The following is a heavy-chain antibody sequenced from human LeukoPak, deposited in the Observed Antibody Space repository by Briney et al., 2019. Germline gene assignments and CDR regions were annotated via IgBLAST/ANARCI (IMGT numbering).Heavy chain of an antibody. D-gene: IGHD2-2*01. Sequence: SETLSLTCAVSGYSISSNYYWGWIRQPPGKGLEWIAAIYHGGITYYNPSLKSRVTISVDTSKNQFSLKLSSVTAADTALYYCARREDRSSVSCSKYFDYWGQGILVTVSS. CDR1: GYSISSNYY. J-gene: IGHJ4*02. V-gene: IGHV4-38-2*01. CDR2: IYHGGIT. CDR3: ARREDRSSVSCSKYFDY.